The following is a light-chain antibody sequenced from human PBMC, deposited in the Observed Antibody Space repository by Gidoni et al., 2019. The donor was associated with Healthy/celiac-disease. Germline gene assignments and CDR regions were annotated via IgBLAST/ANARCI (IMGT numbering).Light chain of an antibody. J-gene: IGKJ5*01. Sequence: EIVLTQSPATLSLSPGERATLSCRASQSVSSYLAWYQQTPGQAPRLLIYDASNRATGIPARFSGSGSGTDFTLTISSLEPEDFAVHYCQQRSNWPPITFGQGTRLEIK. V-gene: IGKV3-11*01. CDR1: QSVSSY. CDR3: QQRSNWPPIT. CDR2: DAS.